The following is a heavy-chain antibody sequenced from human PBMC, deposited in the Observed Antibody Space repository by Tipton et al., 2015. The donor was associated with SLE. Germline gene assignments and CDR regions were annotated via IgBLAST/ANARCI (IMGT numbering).Heavy chain of an antibody. D-gene: IGHD6-13*01. CDR2: IYSGGST. CDR3: ARDRGSSWFFFDY. CDR1: GFTVSSNY. Sequence: SLRLSRAASGFTVSSNYMSWVRQAPGKGLEWVSVIYSGGSTYYADSVKGRFTISRDNSKNTLYLQMNSLRAEDTAVYYCARDRGSSWFFFDYWGQGTLVTVSS. V-gene: IGHV3-66*02. J-gene: IGHJ4*02.